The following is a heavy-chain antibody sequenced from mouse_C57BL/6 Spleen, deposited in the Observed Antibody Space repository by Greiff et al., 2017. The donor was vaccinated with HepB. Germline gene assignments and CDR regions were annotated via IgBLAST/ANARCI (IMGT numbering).Heavy chain of an antibody. CDR3: TRAPGRLRRPYYAMDY. CDR2: ISSGGDYI. V-gene: IGHV5-9-1*02. J-gene: IGHJ4*01. D-gene: IGHD2-4*01. Sequence: EVTLVESGEGLVKPGGSLKLSCAASGFTFSSYAMSWVRQTPEKRLEWVAYISSGGDYIYYADTVKGRFTISRANARNTLYLQMSSLKCEDTAMYYCTRAPGRLRRPYYAMDYWGQGTSVTVSS. CDR1: GFTFSSYA.